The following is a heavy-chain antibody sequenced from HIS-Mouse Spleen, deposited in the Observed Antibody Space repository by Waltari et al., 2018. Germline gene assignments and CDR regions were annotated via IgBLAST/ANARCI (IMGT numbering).Heavy chain of an antibody. Sequence: QLQLQESGPGLVKPSETLSLTCTVPGSSLSSTSYYWGWIRQPPGKGLGWIGSIYYSGSTHYNPSLKSRVTISVDTSKNQFSLKLSSVTAADTAVYYCAREIPYSSSWYDWYFDLWGRGTLVTVSS. CDR1: GSSLSSTSYY. CDR3: AREIPYSSSWYDWYFDL. V-gene: IGHV4-39*07. J-gene: IGHJ2*01. CDR2: IYYSGST. D-gene: IGHD6-13*01.